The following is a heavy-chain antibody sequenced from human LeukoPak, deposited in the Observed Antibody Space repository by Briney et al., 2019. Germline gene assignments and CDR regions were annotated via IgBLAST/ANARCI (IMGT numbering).Heavy chain of an antibody. CDR3: ARSIGNHFDY. CDR2: ISGSRDNT. D-gene: IGHD1-14*01. J-gene: IGHJ4*02. CDR1: GFTFSSYA. V-gene: IGHV3-23*01. Sequence: GGSLRLSCAASGFTFSSYAMSWVRQVPGKGLEWVSVISGSRDNTYYADSVKGRFTISTDESKNTLYLQMNSLRSEDTAVYYCARSIGNHFDYWGQGTLVTVSS.